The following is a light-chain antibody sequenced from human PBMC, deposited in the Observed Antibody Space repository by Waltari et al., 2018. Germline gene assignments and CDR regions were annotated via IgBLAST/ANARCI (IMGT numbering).Light chain of an antibody. CDR3: QTGGHGTWV. Sequence: QLVLTQSPSASASLGASVKLTCTLSSGHSSNIIAWHQPQPEKGPRYLMKVNSDGSHSKGDEFPDRFSGSSSGAARYLTSSSLQSEDEADYYCQTGGHGTWVFGGWTKLTVL. CDR2: VNSDGSH. J-gene: IGLJ3*02. V-gene: IGLV4-69*01. CDR1: SGHSSNI.